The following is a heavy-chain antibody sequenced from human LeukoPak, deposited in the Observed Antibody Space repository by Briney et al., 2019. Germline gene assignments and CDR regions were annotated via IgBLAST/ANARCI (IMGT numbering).Heavy chain of an antibody. CDR3: ARGSAGLRDDAFDI. CDR2: IYTSGST. Sequence: MSSQTLSLTCTVSGGSMSSGSYDWGWIRQPAGKGLEWIVRIYTSGSTNYNPSLKSRVTISVDTSKNQFSLKLSSVTAADTAVYYCARGSAGLRDDAFDIWGQGTMVTVSS. D-gene: IGHD5-24*01. J-gene: IGHJ3*02. CDR1: GGSMSSGSYD. V-gene: IGHV4-61*02.